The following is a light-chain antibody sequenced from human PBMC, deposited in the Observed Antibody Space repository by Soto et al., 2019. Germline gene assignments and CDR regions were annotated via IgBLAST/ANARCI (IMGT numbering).Light chain of an antibody. V-gene: IGKV3D-7*01. CDR3: QQDYNLPT. J-gene: IGKJ4*01. Sequence: EIVLTQSPGTLSLSPGERATLSCRARQSVSSSYLGWYQQKPGQAPRLLIYGASTRATGIPARFSGSGSGTDFTLTISSLQPEDFAVYYCQQDYNLPTFGGGTKVDIK. CDR2: GAS. CDR1: QSVSSSY.